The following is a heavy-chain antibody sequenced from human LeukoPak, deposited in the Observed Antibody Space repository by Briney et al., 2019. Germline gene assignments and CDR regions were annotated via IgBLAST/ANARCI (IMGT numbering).Heavy chain of an antibody. J-gene: IGHJ5*02. CDR2: INHSGST. D-gene: IGHD6-6*01. Sequence: SETLSLTCAVYGGSFSGYYWSWIRQPPGKGLEWIGEINHSGSTNYNPSLKSRVTISVDTSKNQFSLKLSSVTAADTAVYYCALTAARPNWFDPWGQGTLVTVSS. V-gene: IGHV4-34*01. CDR3: ALTAARPNWFDP. CDR1: GGSFSGYY.